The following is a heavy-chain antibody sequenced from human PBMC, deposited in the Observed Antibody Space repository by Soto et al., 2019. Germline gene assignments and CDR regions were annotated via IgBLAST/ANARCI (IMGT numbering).Heavy chain of an antibody. Sequence: SETLSLTCTVSGCSISSYYWSWIRQPPGKGLEWIGYIYYSGSTNYNPSLKSRVTISVDTSKNQFSLKLSSVTAADTAVYYCERVWGGAFDIWGQGTMVT. CDR3: ERVWGGAFDI. CDR2: IYYSGST. V-gene: IGHV4-59*01. D-gene: IGHD3-10*01. J-gene: IGHJ3*02. CDR1: GCSISSYY.